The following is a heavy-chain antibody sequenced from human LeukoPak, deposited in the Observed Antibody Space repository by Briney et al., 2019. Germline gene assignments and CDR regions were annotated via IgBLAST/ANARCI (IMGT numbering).Heavy chain of an antibody. CDR2: IYYSGST. Sequence: SETLSLTCTVSGVSISSYYWSWVRQPPGKGLEWVGYIYYSGSTNYNPSLKSRVTISVDTSKNQFSLKLSSVTAADTAVYYCARGRKGSFDPWGQGTLVTVSS. V-gene: IGHV4-59*01. CDR1: GVSISSYY. CDR3: ARGRKGSFDP. J-gene: IGHJ5*02. D-gene: IGHD3-10*01.